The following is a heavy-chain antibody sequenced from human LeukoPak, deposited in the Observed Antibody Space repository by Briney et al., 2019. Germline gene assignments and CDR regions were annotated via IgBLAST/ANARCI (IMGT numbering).Heavy chain of an antibody. CDR2: ISSSGSTI. Sequence: GGSLRLSCAASGFTFSDYYMSWIRQAPGKGLEWVSYISSSGSTIYYADSVKGRFTISRDNSNNTLYLQMNSLRTEDTAVYYCARKVLLWFGELRGGYFDYWGQGILVTVSS. D-gene: IGHD3-10*01. V-gene: IGHV3-11*04. CDR3: ARKVLLWFGELRGGYFDY. CDR1: GFTFSDYY. J-gene: IGHJ4*02.